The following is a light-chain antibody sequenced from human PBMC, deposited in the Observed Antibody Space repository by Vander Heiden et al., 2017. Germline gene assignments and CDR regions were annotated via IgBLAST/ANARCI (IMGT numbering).Light chain of an antibody. CDR2: GAS. CDR1: QSVSSSY. V-gene: IGKV3-20*01. J-gene: IGKJ4*01. CDR3: QQYGSAPLT. Sequence: ELLLTQSPGTVSWSPGEKATLSCRASQSVSSSYLAWYQQKPGQAPRLLIYGASSRAPGIPDRFSGSGSGTDFTLTISRLEAEDVAVYYCQQYGSAPLTFGGGTKVEIK.